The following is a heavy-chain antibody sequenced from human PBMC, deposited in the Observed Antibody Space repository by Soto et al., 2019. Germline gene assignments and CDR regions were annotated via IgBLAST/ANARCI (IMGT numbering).Heavy chain of an antibody. CDR1: GGSISSGGYS. Sequence: SETLSLTCAASGGSISSGGYSWSWIRQPPGKGLEWIGYIYYRGTTYYNPSLKSRVTMSVDTSKNQFSLKLSSLTAADTAVYFCARGRDGHYFHYWGQGTVVTVSS. CDR3: ARGRDGHYFHY. CDR2: IYYRGTT. J-gene: IGHJ4*02. V-gene: IGHV4-61*08.